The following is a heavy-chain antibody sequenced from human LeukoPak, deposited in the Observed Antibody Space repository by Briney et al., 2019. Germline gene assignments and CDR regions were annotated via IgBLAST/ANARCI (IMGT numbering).Heavy chain of an antibody. D-gene: IGHD2-2*01. J-gene: IGHJ4*02. V-gene: IGHV3-33*01. CDR2: IWYDGSNK. Sequence: GRSLRLSCAASGFTFSSYGMHWVRQAPGKGLEWVAVIWYDGSNKYYAVAVKGRFTISRDNSKNTLYLQMNSLRAEDTAVYYCARSRGIVVPAAMFDYWGQGTLVTVSS. CDR3: ARSRGIVVPAAMFDY. CDR1: GFTFSSYG.